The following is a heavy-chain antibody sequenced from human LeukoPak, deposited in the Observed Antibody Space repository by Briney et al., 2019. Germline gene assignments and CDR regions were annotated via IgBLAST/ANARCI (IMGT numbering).Heavy chain of an antibody. CDR3: AKGMRHCTSTSCYSFHPPDY. Sequence: GGSLRLSCAASGFSFDNYAMRWVRQAPGKGPEWVSAISGGGGDTYYADSVKGRFTISRDNSKNTLYLQMNGLRVEDTAIYYCAKGMRHCTSTSCYSFHPPDYWGQGTLVTVSS. V-gene: IGHV3-23*01. CDR1: GFSFDNYA. CDR2: ISGGGGDT. D-gene: IGHD2-2*02. J-gene: IGHJ4*02.